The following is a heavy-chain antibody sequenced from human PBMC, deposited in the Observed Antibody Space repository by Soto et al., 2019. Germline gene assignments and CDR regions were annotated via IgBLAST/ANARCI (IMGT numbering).Heavy chain of an antibody. V-gene: IGHV1-3*01. D-gene: IGHD2-15*01. J-gene: IGHJ3*02. CDR3: AMQQPGLQIGWAWSLEI. CDR1: GYTFTTYT. CDR2: INPGNGDT. Sequence: QVQLVQSGAEVKKPGASVKASCRASGYTFTTYTLLWVRQSPGQRLEWMAWINPGNGDTKYSQNSQGRVTATRDTSASTADMEMSSLRSEDTATYYCAMQQPGLQIGWAWSLEIWGQGTMVTVSS.